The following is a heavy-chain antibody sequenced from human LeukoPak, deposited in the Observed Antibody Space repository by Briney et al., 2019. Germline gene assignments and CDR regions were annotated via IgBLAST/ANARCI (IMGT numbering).Heavy chain of an antibody. CDR3: ARVRYRLAETYIDY. Sequence: ASVKVSCKASGYTFTTFALIWVRQAAGQGLEWMGWINPNSGDTNYAQKFQGRVTMTRDTSISTAYMELSRLRSDDTAVYYCARVRYRLAETYIDYWGQGTLVTVSS. CDR1: GYTFTTFA. J-gene: IGHJ4*02. D-gene: IGHD3-16*01. V-gene: IGHV1-2*02. CDR2: INPNSGDT.